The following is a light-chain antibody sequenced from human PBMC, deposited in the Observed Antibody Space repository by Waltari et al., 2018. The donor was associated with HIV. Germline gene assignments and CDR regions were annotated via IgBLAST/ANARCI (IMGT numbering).Light chain of an antibody. J-gene: IGLJ2*01. CDR2: EVY. CDR1: SSDVGGNNY. CDR3: SSYAGINTYVL. Sequence: QSALTQPPSASGSPGQSVTIPCNGTSSDVGGNNYVHWYQQYPGKAPRLIIYEVYKRPSGVPHRFSGSKSGNTASLTVSGLQAEDEANYYCSSYAGINTYVLFGGGTKLTVL. V-gene: IGLV2-8*01.